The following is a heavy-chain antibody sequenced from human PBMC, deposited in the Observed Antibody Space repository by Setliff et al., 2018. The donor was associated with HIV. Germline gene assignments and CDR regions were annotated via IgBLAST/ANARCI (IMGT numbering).Heavy chain of an antibody. CDR2: ISSVGTI. Sequence: GESLTISCAASGFTFSTYPMNWVRQAPGKGLEWVSYISSVGTIYYADSVKGRFTISRDNAKNSLYLQMDSLRAEDTGLYYCAGDRRYYDSRQPWAFDIWGQGTMVTVSS. J-gene: IGHJ3*02. V-gene: IGHV3-48*01. D-gene: IGHD3-22*01. CDR1: GFTFSTYP. CDR3: AGDRRYYDSRQPWAFDI.